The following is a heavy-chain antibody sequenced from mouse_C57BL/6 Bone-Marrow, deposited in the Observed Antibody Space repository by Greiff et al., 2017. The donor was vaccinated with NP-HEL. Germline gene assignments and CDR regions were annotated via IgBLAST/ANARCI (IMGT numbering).Heavy chain of an antibody. CDR1: GFTFSDYY. V-gene: IGHV5-12*01. J-gene: IGHJ4*01. CDR2: ISNGGGST. D-gene: IGHD1-1*01. CDR3: ARLSYSYGSSHMDY. Sequence: EVKLMESGGGLVQPGGSLKLSCAASGFTFSDYYMYWVRQTPEKRLEWVAYISNGGGSTYYPDTVKGRFTFSRDNATNTLYLQMSRLKSDDTAMYYCARLSYSYGSSHMDYWGQGTSVTVSS.